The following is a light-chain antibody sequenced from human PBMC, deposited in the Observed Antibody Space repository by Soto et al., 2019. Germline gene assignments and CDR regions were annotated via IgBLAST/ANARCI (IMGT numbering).Light chain of an antibody. J-gene: IGKJ5*01. CDR3: QQRSNWPIT. CDR2: DAS. CDR1: QSVSSY. V-gene: IGKV3-11*01. Sequence: EILFTQSPVTLSLSPGETATLPGRASQSVSSYLAWYQQKPGQAPRLLIYDASNRATGIPARFSGSGSGTDFTLTISSLEPEDFAVYYCQQRSNWPITFGKGTRLEIK.